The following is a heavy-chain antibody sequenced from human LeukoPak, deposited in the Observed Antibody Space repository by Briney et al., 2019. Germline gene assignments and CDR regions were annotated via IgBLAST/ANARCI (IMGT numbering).Heavy chain of an antibody. J-gene: IGHJ4*02. CDR2: IYTSGST. V-gene: IGHV4-4*07. CDR3: ARHAGGGFGTIDY. CDR1: GGSISSYY. Sequence: SETLSLTCSVSGGSISSYYWSWIRQPAGKGLEWIGRIYTSGSTNHNPSLKSRVTISVDTSKNQFSLKLTSVTAADTAVYYCARHAGGGFGTIDYWGQGTLVTVSS. D-gene: IGHD3-10*01.